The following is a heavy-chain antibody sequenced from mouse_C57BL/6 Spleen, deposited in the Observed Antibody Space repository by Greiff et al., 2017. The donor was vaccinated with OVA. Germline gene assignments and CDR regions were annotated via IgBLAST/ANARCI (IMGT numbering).Heavy chain of an antibody. Sequence: EVQLQQSGPELVKPGASVKMSCKASGYTFTDYNMHWVKQSPGKSLEWIGYINPNNGGTSYNQKFKGKATLTVNKSSSTAYMELRTLTSEDSAVYYCSGDWDWFAYWGQGTLVTVSA. V-gene: IGHV1-22*01. CDR3: SGDWDWFAY. CDR1: GYTFTDYN. D-gene: IGHD4-1*01. J-gene: IGHJ3*01. CDR2: INPNNGGT.